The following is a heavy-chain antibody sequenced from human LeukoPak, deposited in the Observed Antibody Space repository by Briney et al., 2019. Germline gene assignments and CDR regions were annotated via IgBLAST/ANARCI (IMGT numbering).Heavy chain of an antibody. CDR2: IKTKTDGGTT. J-gene: IGHJ4*02. V-gene: IGHV3-15*01. Sequence: GGSLRLSCAASGFTFSNAWLSWVRQAPGKGLEWVGRIKTKTDGGTTDYAAPVKGRFTISRDNAKNSLYLQMNSLRVEDTAVYYCASGYPSPYWGQGTLVTVSS. CDR1: GFTFSNAW. D-gene: IGHD3-3*01. CDR3: ASGYPSPY.